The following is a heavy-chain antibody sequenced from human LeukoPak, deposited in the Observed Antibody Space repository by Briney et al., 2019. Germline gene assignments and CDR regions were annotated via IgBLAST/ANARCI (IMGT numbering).Heavy chain of an antibody. V-gene: IGHV3-48*02. D-gene: IGHD6-13*01. J-gene: IGHJ3*02. CDR1: GLIFSNYA. CDR2: IRSDSSTK. Sequence: GGSLRLSCAASGLIFSNYAMSWVRQAPGKGLEWLSYIRSDSSTKYYADSVEGRFTISRDNAQNSLYLHMNSLRDEDSGVYFCARDYSRWHGDFDIWGQGTMVTVSS. CDR3: ARDYSRWHGDFDI.